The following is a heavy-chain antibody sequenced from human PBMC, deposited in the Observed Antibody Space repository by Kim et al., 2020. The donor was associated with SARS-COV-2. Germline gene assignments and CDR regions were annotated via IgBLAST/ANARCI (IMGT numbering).Heavy chain of an antibody. Sequence: GGSLRLSCAASGFTFSGSAMHWVRQASGKGLEWVGRIRSKANSYATAYAASVKGRFTISRDDSKNTAYLQMNSLKTEDTAVYYCTSSIAAAGTGLHWGQGTLVTVSS. D-gene: IGHD6-13*01. CDR3: TSSIAAAGTGLH. J-gene: IGHJ4*02. V-gene: IGHV3-73*01. CDR1: GFTFSGSA. CDR2: IRSKANSYAT.